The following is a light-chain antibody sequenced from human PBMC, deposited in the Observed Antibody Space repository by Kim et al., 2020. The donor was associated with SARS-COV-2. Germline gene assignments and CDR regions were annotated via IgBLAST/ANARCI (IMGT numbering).Light chain of an antibody. CDR1: QTINIW. J-gene: IGKJ4*01. CDR3: QHYNGYPLT. CDR2: TAS. Sequence: DIQMTQSPSTLSASVGDRVTMTCRASQTINIWLAWYQQKPGKAPKLLIYTASTLQNGVPSRFSGSKSGTEFTLTISSLQPDDFATYYCQHYNGYPLTFGLGTKLEIK. V-gene: IGKV1-5*03.